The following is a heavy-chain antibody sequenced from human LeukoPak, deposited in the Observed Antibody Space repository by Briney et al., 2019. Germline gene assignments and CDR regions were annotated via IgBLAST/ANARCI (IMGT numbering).Heavy chain of an antibody. D-gene: IGHD5-18*01. V-gene: IGHV3-48*03. CDR1: GFNFSSYE. Sequence: GGSLRLSCAASGFNFSSYEMNWVRQAPGKGLEWVSYISSSGSTIYYADSVKGRFTISRDNAKNSLYLQMNSLRAEDTAVYYCARDQQLWLLGYWGQGTLVTVSS. J-gene: IGHJ4*02. CDR3: ARDQQLWLLGY. CDR2: ISSSGSTI.